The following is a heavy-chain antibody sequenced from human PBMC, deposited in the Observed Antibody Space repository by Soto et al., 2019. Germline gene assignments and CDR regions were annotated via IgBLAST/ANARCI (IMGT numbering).Heavy chain of an antibody. CDR3: AGSTSCLDYCDYKWWFDP. CDR2: IYYSGST. Sequence: SETLSLTCTVSGGSISSYYWSWIRQPPGKGLEWIGYIYYSGSTNYNPSLKSRVTISVDTSKNQFSLKLSSVTAADTAVYYCAGSTSCLDYCDYKWWFDPWGQGTLVTVSS. V-gene: IGHV4-59*08. CDR1: GGSISSYY. D-gene: IGHD2-2*01. J-gene: IGHJ5*02.